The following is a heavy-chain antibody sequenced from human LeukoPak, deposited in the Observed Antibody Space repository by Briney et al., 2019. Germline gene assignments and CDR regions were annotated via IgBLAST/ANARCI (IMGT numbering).Heavy chain of an antibody. V-gene: IGHV3-30*18. CDR3: AKKGGYFDWLLGHFDY. CDR2: ISYDGSNK. Sequence: GRSLRLSCAASGFTFSSYGMHWVRQAPGKGLEWVAVISYDGSNKYYADSVKDRFTISRDNSKNTLYLQMNSLRAEDTAVYYCAKKGGYFDWLLGHFDYWGQGTLVTVSS. D-gene: IGHD3-9*01. J-gene: IGHJ4*02. CDR1: GFTFSSYG.